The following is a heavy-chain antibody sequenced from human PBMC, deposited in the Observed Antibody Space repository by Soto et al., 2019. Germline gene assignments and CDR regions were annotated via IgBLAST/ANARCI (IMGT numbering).Heavy chain of an antibody. V-gene: IGHV1-69*06. CDR2: IVPNVGTE. CDR1: GGTLSSFLNYP. J-gene: IGHJ4*02. D-gene: IGHD3-3*01. CDR3: ARRDTSGFLRYFDN. Sequence: QMQLVQSGAEAKKPGSSVKVSCKASGGTLSSFLNYPINWVRQAPGQGLGWKGGIVPNVGTENYAQKFQGRVAITADKSTGTADMEVSSLRSEDTALYYCARRDTSGFLRYFDNWGQVTLVTVSS.